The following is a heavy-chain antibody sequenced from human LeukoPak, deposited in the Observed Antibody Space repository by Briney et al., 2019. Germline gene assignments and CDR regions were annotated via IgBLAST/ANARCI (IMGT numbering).Heavy chain of an antibody. V-gene: IGHV3-30*02. J-gene: IGHJ4*02. CDR1: GFTFSSYG. CDR3: ATDGPCSGGTCYSDT. Sequence: GGSLRLSCAASGFTFSSYGMHWVRQAPDKGLEWVAFIRYDGSNKYYADSVKGRFTISRDDPKNSLFLQMNSLRGEDTAVYYCATDGPCSGGTCYSDTWGQGILVTVSS. CDR2: IRYDGSNK. D-gene: IGHD2-15*01.